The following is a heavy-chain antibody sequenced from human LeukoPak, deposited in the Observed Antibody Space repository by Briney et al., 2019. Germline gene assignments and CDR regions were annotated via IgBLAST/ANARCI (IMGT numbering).Heavy chain of an antibody. Sequence: GGPLRLSCAASGFTFSSYAMTWVRQAPGKGLEWVSAFSATDGSAQYAESVKGRFTTSRDNSKNRLYLQMNSLRAEDTAVYYYAKARIAAAGTGAFDVWGQGTMVTVSS. CDR1: GFTFSSYA. V-gene: IGHV3-23*01. D-gene: IGHD6-13*01. CDR3: AKARIAAAGTGAFDV. J-gene: IGHJ3*01. CDR2: FSATDGSA.